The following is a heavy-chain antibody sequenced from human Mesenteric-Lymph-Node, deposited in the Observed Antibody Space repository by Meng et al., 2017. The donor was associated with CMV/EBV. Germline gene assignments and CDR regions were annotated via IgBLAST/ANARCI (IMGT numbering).Heavy chain of an antibody. V-gene: IGHV3-7*01. CDR2: IKQDGSKK. J-gene: IGHJ4*02. CDR3: ARVPQYYDFWSGYYFYFDY. Sequence: GESLKISCAASGFTFSSYWVSWVRQAPGKGLEWVANIKQDGSKKYYVDSVKGRFTISRDNAKNSLYLQMNSLRAEDTAVYFCARVPQYYDFWSGYYFYFDYWGQGTLVTVSS. D-gene: IGHD3-3*01. CDR1: GFTFSSYW.